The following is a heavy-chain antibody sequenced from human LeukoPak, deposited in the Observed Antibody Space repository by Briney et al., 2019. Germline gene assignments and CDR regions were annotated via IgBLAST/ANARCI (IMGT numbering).Heavy chain of an antibody. Sequence: ASVKGSCKTSGYTFTSYGISWVRQAPVHKLEWMGWISAYNVNTNYAQKIQGRVTMTTVTSTSTAYMELRSLRSDDTAVYYCARDPVDDYVWGSYRDLGFDYWGQGTLVTVSS. D-gene: IGHD3-16*02. CDR3: ARDPVDDYVWGSYRDLGFDY. V-gene: IGHV1-18*01. CDR2: ISAYNVNT. CDR1: GYTFTSYG. J-gene: IGHJ4*02.